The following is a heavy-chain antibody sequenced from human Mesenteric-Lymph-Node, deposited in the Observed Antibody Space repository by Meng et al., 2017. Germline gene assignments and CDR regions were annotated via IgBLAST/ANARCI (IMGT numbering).Heavy chain of an antibody. Sequence: SLKISCVASGFTFDDYAMQWVRQAPGKGLEWVSGISWNAFRIGYADSVKGRFTISRDNAKNSLYLQMNSLRAEDTAVYYCARNGYCSSTSCYVGAFWYYYGMDVWGQGTTVTVSS. CDR3: ARNGYCSSTSCYVGAFWYYYGMDV. J-gene: IGHJ6*02. D-gene: IGHD2-2*01. CDR1: GFTFDDYA. CDR2: ISWNAFRI. V-gene: IGHV3-9*01.